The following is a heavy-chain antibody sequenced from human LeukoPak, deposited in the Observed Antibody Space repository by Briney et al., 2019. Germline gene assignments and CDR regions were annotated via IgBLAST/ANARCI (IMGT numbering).Heavy chain of an antibody. CDR3: ARVKLGASPFSFDY. Sequence: GGSLRLSCAASGFNFSTYAMSWVRQAPGKGLEWVPGISRSGGATYYADSVKGRFTISRDNSKNTLYLQMNSLRAEDTAVYYCARVKLGASPFSFDYWGQGTLVTVSS. V-gene: IGHV3-23*01. CDR1: GFNFSTYA. J-gene: IGHJ4*02. CDR2: ISRSGGAT. D-gene: IGHD3-10*01.